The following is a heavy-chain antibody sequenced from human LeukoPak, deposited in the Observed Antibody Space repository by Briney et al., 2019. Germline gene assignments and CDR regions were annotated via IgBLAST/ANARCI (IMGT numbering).Heavy chain of an antibody. D-gene: IGHD3-10*01. J-gene: IGHJ2*01. CDR2: INHSGST. CDR3: ARGSPPYYYGSGSRRHFDL. Sequence: SETLSLTCAAYGGSFSGYYWSWIRQPPGKGLEWIGEINHSGSTNYNPSLKSRVTISVDTSKNQFSLKLSSVTAADTAVYYCARGSPPYYYGSGSRRHFDLWGRGTLVTVSS. CDR1: GGSFSGYY. V-gene: IGHV4-34*01.